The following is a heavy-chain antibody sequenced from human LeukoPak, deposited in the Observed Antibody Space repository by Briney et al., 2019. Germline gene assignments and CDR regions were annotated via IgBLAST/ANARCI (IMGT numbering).Heavy chain of an antibody. CDR2: FDPEDGGT. D-gene: IGHD2/OR15-2a*01. J-gene: IGHJ4*02. CDR3: ATGDRTFPSD. CDR1: GYTLTELS. Sequence: ASVKVSCKVSGYTLTELSMHWVRQAPGKGLEWMGGFDPEDGGTFYAQKFQGRVTMTEDTSTDTAYMELSSLRSEDTAVYYCATGDRTFPSDWGQGTLVTVSS. V-gene: IGHV1-24*01.